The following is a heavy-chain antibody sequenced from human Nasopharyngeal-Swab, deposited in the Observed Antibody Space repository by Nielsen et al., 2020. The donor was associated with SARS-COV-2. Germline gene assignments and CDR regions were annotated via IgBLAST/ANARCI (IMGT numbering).Heavy chain of an antibody. CDR3: ARESKKVAGLPNYYYYGMDV. CDR1: GGTFSSYA. CDR2: IIPIFGTA. D-gene: IGHD6-19*01. V-gene: IGHV1-69*13. Sequence: SVKVSCKASGGTFSSYAISWVRQAPGQGLEWMGGIIPIFGTANYAQKFQGRVTITADESTSTAYMELSSLRSEDAAVYYCARESKKVAGLPNYYYYGMDVWGQGTTVTVSS. J-gene: IGHJ6*02.